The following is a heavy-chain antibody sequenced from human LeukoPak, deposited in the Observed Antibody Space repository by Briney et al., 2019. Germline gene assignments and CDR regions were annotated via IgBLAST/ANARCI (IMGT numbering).Heavy chain of an antibody. CDR1: GFTFSSYG. Sequence: GGSLTLSCAASGFTFSSYGMHWVRQAPGKGLEWVAFIRYDGSNKYYADSVKGRFTISRDNSKNTLYLQMNSLRAEDTAVYYCAKDLRFLEWLSSYYFDYWGQGTLVTVSS. CDR3: AKDLRFLEWLSSYYFDY. V-gene: IGHV3-30*02. J-gene: IGHJ4*02. CDR2: IRYDGSNK. D-gene: IGHD3-3*01.